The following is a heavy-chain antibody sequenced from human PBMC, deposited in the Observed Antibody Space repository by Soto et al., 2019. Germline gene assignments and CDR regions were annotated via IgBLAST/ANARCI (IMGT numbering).Heavy chain of an antibody. CDR1: GYTFTYRY. CDR3: ATGGGYCSSTSCPADYYYYGMDV. Sequence: SVKVSCKASGYTFTYRYLHWVREAPGQALEWMGWITPFNGNTNYAQKFQDRVTITRDRSMSTAYMELSSLRSEDTAMYYCATGGGYCSSTSCPADYYYYGMDVWGQGTTVTVSS. V-gene: IGHV1-45*02. D-gene: IGHD2-2*01. J-gene: IGHJ6*02. CDR2: ITPFNGNT.